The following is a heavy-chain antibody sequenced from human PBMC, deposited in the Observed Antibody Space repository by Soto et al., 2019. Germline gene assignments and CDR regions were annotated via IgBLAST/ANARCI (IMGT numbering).Heavy chain of an antibody. J-gene: IGHJ4*02. V-gene: IGHV3-23*01. CDR3: ARDTYYDFWSGYYPFDY. Sequence: GGSLRLSCAASGFTFTSFAVSWVRQAPGKGLEWVSAISGSGGATYYADSVKGRFTISRDNAKNSLYLQMNSLRAEDTAVYYCARDTYYDFWSGYYPFDYWGQGTLVTVSS. CDR1: GFTFTSFA. CDR2: ISGSGGAT. D-gene: IGHD3-3*01.